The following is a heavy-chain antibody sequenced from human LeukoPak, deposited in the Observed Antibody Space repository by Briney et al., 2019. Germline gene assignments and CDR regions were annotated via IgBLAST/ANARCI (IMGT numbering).Heavy chain of an antibody. CDR3: ARGGRFCAAGSCYPNWFDP. CDR1: GGSISSGDYY. V-gene: IGHV4-30-4*01. Sequence: ASQTLSLTCSVSGGSISSGDYYWSWIRQSPEKGLEWIGFIYYSGSVFYNPSLKSRLAISVDSSVNQFSLTLTSVTAADTAVYYCARGGRFCAAGSCYPNWFDPWGQGTLVTVSS. CDR2: IYYSGSV. J-gene: IGHJ5*02. D-gene: IGHD2-15*01.